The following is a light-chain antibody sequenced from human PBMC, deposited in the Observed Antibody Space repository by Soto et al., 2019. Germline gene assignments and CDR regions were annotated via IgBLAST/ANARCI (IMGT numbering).Light chain of an antibody. Sequence: ETVLTQSPGTLSLSPGERATLSCRARQSVSSCLAWYQQKPGQAPRLLIYDASNRATGIPARFSGSGSGTDFTLTISRLEPDDFAVYYCQQRSDWPPITFGQGTRLEIK. CDR2: DAS. CDR1: QSVSSC. V-gene: IGKV3-11*01. CDR3: QQRSDWPPIT. J-gene: IGKJ5*01.